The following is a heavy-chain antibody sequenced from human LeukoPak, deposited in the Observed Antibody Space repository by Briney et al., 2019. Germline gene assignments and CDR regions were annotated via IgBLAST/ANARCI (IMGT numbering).Heavy chain of an antibody. J-gene: IGHJ4*02. CDR1: GLTFSSYA. Sequence: GGSLRLSCAGSGLTFSSYAMSWVRQAPGKGLEWVSAISDSGDYTYYADSVKGRFTISRDNSKNTLYLHVNSLRAEDTAVYYCAKDTSIGKYCTSGVCSPFDYWGQGTLVTVSS. V-gene: IGHV3-23*01. CDR3: AKDTSIGKYCTSGVCSPFDY. CDR2: ISDSGDYT. D-gene: IGHD2-8*01.